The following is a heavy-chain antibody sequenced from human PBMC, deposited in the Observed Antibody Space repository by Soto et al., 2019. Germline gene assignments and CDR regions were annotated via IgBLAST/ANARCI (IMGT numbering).Heavy chain of an antibody. CDR1: GFTFSNYA. J-gene: IGHJ4*02. D-gene: IGHD3-16*01. Sequence: GGSLRLSCAASGFTFSNYAMTWVRQGPGKGLEWVSGISGSGGRSYYADSVKGRFTISRDNSKSTLYLQMNSLRAEDTAVYYCAKAYFVWSSEQPYYFDYWGQGALVTVSS. V-gene: IGHV3-23*01. CDR3: AKAYFVWSSEQPYYFDY. CDR2: ISGSGGRS.